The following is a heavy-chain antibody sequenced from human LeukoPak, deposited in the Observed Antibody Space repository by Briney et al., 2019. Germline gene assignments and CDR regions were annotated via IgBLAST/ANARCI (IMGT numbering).Heavy chain of an antibody. V-gene: IGHV1-46*01. J-gene: IGHJ4*02. CDR1: EDTFTSYY. Sequence: GASVKVSCKASEDTFTSYYMHWVRQAPGQGLEWMGIINPSGGSTSYAQKFQGRVTMTRDTSTSTVYMELSSLRSEDTAVYYCARDGDYYDSSGYYSSYFDYWGQGTLVTVSS. CDR3: ARDGDYYDSSGYYSSYFDY. D-gene: IGHD3-22*01. CDR2: INPSGGST.